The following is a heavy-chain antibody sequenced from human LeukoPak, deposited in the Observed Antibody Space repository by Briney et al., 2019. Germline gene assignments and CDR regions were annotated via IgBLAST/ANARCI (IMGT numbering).Heavy chain of an antibody. D-gene: IGHD4-17*01. V-gene: IGHV3-43*01. CDR2: ISWDGGST. CDR1: GFTFDDYT. J-gene: IGHJ6*02. CDR3: AASFYGDYYYGMDV. Sequence: GGSLRLSCAASGFTFDDYTMHWVRQAPGKGLEWVSLISWDGGSTYYADSVKGRFTISRDNSKNSLYLQMNSLRTEDTALYYCAASFYGDYYYGMDVWGQGTTVTASS.